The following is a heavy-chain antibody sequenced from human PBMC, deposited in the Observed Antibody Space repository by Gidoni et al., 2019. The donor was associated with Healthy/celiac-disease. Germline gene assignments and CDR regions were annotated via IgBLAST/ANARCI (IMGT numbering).Heavy chain of an antibody. Sequence: EVQLLESGGGLVQPGGSLSLSCAASGFTFSSYAMSWVRQAPGKGLEWVSAISGSGGSTYYADSVKGRFTISRDNSKNTLYLQMNSLRAEDTAVYYCAKDKEDYDILTGPNWFDPWGQGTLVTVSS. CDR2: ISGSGGST. CDR3: AKDKEDYDILTGPNWFDP. CDR1: GFTFSSYA. D-gene: IGHD3-9*01. J-gene: IGHJ5*02. V-gene: IGHV3-23*01.